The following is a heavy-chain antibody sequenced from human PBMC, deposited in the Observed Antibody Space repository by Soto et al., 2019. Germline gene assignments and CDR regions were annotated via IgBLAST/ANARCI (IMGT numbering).Heavy chain of an antibody. J-gene: IGHJ6*03. Sequence: SETLSLTCTVSSCSISSYYWSWIRQPPGKGLEWIGYIYYSGSTNYNPSLKSRVTISVDTSKNQFSLKLSSVTAADTAVYYCARENRDYLGIYYYMDVWGKGTTVTV. D-gene: IGHD1-7*01. V-gene: IGHV4-59*12. CDR3: ARENRDYLGIYYYMDV. CDR1: SCSISSYY. CDR2: IYYSGST.